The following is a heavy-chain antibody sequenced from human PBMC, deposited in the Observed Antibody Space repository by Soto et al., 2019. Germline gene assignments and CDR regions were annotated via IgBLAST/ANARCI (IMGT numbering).Heavy chain of an antibody. CDR2: ISYSGST. J-gene: IGHJ4*01. CDR3: ASGVGH. D-gene: IGHD1-26*01. V-gene: IGHV4-31*01. CDR1: GGSISSGGYY. Sequence: QVQLQESGPGLVQPSQTLSLTCTVSGGSISSGGYYWSWIRQHPGTGLEWIGHISYSGSTYYNTXLXSXXTITVDTSRNQFSLVVTSVTAADTAVYYCASGVGHWGQGTLVTVSS.